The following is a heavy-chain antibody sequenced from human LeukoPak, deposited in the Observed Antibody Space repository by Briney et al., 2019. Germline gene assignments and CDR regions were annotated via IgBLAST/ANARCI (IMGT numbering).Heavy chain of an antibody. CDR2: ISSSSSYI. V-gene: IGHV3-21*01. D-gene: IGHD3-10*01. CDR1: GFTFSSYS. CDR3: ATDLIHYYASGAKT. J-gene: IGHJ5*02. Sequence: GGSLRLSCAASGFTFSSYSMNWVRQAPGKGLEWVSSISSSSSYIYYADSVKGRFTISRDNAKNSLFLQMNSLRAEDTAVYYCATDLIHYYASGAKTWGQGTLVTVSS.